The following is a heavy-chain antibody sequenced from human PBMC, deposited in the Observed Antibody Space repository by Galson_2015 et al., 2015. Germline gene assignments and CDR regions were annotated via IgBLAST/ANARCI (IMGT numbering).Heavy chain of an antibody. J-gene: IGHJ6*03. V-gene: IGHV3-7*01. D-gene: IGHD2-21*02. CDR1: GFTFSSYW. CDR2: IKQDGSEK. Sequence: SLRLSCAASGFTFSSYWMSWVRQAPGKGLEWVANIKQDGSEKYYVDSVKGRFTISRDNAKNSLYLQMNSLRAEDTAVYYCARRPTAVCYCYYYMDVWGKGTTVTVSS. CDR3: ARRPTAVCYCYYYMDV.